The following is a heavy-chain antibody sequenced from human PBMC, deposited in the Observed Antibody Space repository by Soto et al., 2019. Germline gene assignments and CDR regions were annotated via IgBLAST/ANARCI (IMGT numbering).Heavy chain of an antibody. J-gene: IGHJ4*02. V-gene: IGHV4-30-2*05. CDR2: IYNIGST. CDR1: GGSISSGGYS. CDR3: ARDVNLPLARTRFAS. Sequence: SETLSLACAVSGGSISSGGYSWSWIRQPPGKGLEWIGYIYNIGSTYYNPSLKSRVTISVDTSKNKFSLKVSSVTATVTAVYYCARDVNLPLARTRFASWGRGTLVTVSS. D-gene: IGHD1-1*01.